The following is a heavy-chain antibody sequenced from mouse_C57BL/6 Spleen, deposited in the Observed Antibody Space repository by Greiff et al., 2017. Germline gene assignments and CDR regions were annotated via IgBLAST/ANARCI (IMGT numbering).Heavy chain of an antibody. CDR2: IYPGSGST. CDR1: GYTFTSYW. V-gene: IGHV1-55*01. Sequence: VQLQQPGAELVKPGASVKMSCKASGYTFTSYWITWVKQRPGQGLAWIGDIYPGSGSTNYNEKFKSKATLTVDTSSSTAYMQLSSLTSEDSAVYYCARSPITTVVAPFAYWGQGTLVTVSA. J-gene: IGHJ3*01. CDR3: ARSPITTVVAPFAY. D-gene: IGHD1-1*01.